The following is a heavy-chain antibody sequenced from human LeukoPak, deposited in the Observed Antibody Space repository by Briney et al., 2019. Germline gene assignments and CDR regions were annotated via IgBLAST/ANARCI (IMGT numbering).Heavy chain of an antibody. CDR3: AKDDYGDSDY. D-gene: IGHD4-17*01. Sequence: GGSLRPSCAASGFTFSSYVMSWVRQAPGKGLEWVSAIGDSGGSTYYADSVKGRFTISRDNSKNTLYLQMNSLRAEDTAVYYCAKDDYGDSDYWGQGTLVTVSS. CDR1: GFTFSSYV. J-gene: IGHJ4*02. V-gene: IGHV3-23*01. CDR2: IGDSGGST.